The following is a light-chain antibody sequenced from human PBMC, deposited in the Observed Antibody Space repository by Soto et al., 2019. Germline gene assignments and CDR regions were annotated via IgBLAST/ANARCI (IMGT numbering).Light chain of an antibody. CDR2: LTN. CDR1: SSNIGSNT. Sequence: QAVVTQPPSASGTPGQRVTISCSGSSSNIGSNTVSWYRQLPGTTPKLLIYLTNQRPSEVPDRFSGSKSGTSASLAISGLQSDDESDYYCAAWDDSLNVLFFSGGTKLTVL. J-gene: IGLJ2*01. CDR3: AAWDDSLNVLF. V-gene: IGLV1-44*01.